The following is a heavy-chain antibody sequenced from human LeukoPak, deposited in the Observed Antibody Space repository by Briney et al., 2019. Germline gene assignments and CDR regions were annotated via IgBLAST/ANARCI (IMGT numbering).Heavy chain of an antibody. CDR3: ARGRSYHSSGWFGGDY. V-gene: IGHV1-2*02. D-gene: IGHD6-19*01. Sequence: ASVKVSCKASGYTFTGYYMHWVRQAPGHGLEWMGWINPNSGGTNYAQKFQGRVTMTRDTSISTAYMELSRLRSDDTAVYYCARGRSYHSSGWFGGDYWGQGTLVTVSS. J-gene: IGHJ4*02. CDR2: INPNSGGT. CDR1: GYTFTGYY.